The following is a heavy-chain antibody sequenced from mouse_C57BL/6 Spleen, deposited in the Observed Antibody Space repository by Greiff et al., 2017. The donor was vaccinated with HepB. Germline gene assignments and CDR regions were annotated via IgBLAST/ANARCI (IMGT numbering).Heavy chain of an antibody. CDR3: ARDGDYFDY. Sequence: VQLQESGAELAKPGASVKLSCKASGYTFTSYWMHWVKQRPGQGLEWIGYINPSSGYTKYNQKFQDKATLPADKSSSTAYMQLSSLTYEDSAVYYCARDGDYFDYWGQGTTLTVSS. CDR1: GYTFTSYW. D-gene: IGHD2-3*01. CDR2: INPSSGYT. V-gene: IGHV1-7*01. J-gene: IGHJ2*01.